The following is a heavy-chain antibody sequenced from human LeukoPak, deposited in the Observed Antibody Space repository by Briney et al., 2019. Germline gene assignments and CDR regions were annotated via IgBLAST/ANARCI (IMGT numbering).Heavy chain of an antibody. CDR1: GGSFSSYF. D-gene: IGHD3-10*01. V-gene: IGHV4-4*07. Sequence: SETLSLTCSVSGGSFSSYFWSWVRQPAGKGLEWIGRIYPSGNTNYNPSLKSRVTLSVDTSKTQFSLRLSSVTAADTAVYYCAREDSCSYYNYYYFYMDVWGKGTTVTVSS. CDR3: AREDSCSYYNYYYFYMDV. CDR2: IYPSGNT. J-gene: IGHJ6*03.